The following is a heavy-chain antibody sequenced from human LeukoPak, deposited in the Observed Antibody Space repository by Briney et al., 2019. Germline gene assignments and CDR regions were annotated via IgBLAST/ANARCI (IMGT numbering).Heavy chain of an antibody. J-gene: IGHJ4*02. CDR2: VIPIFGTT. Sequence: SVKVSCKASGGTFSSYAISWVRQAPGQGLEWMGRVIPIFGTTNYAQKFQGRVTITTDESTSTAYMELSSLRSEDTAVYYCARHDYYDSSGYRDWGQGTLVTVSS. CDR1: GGTFSSYA. CDR3: ARHDYYDSSGYRD. V-gene: IGHV1-69*05. D-gene: IGHD3-22*01.